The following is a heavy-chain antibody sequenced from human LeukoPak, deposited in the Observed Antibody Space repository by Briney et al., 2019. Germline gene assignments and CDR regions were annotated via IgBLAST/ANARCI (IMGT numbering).Heavy chain of an antibody. CDR1: GGSISSGGYY. Sequence: SETLSLTCIVSGGSISSGGYYWSWIRQHPGKGLEWIGYTYYSGSTYYSPSLKSRVTISVDTSKNQFSLKLGSVTAADTAVYYCARAPSLMGWGGYQYGFDYWGQGTLVTVSS. CDR3: ARAPSLMGWGGYQYGFDY. V-gene: IGHV4-31*03. J-gene: IGHJ4*02. CDR2: TYYSGST. D-gene: IGHD6-25*01.